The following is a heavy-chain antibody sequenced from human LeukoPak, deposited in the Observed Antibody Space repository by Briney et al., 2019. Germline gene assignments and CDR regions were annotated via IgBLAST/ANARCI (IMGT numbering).Heavy chain of an antibody. J-gene: IGHJ4*02. CDR1: GYSFTSYW. D-gene: IGHD1-26*01. CDR2: IYPGDSDT. CDR3: ARRYRWELLVY. Sequence: GEPLKISCKGSGYSFTSYWIGWVRQMPGKGLGWMGIIYPGDSDTRYSPSFQGQVTISADKSISTAFLQWSSLKASDTAMYYCARRYRWELLVYWGQGTLVTVSS. V-gene: IGHV5-51*01.